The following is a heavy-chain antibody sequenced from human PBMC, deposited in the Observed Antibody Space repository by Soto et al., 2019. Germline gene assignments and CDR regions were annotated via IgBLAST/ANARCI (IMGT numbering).Heavy chain of an antibody. CDR3: ARDGGRHSGGIDY. CDR2: IMPIFGTA. V-gene: IGHV1-69*01. J-gene: IGHJ4*02. D-gene: IGHD1-26*01. Sequence: QVQLGQSGAEVKKPGSSVKVSCKASGGTFSSYSINWVRQDPGQGLECMGEIMPIFGTANYAQKFQGRVTTTADESTSTAYMELSSLRSEDTAVYYCARDGGRHSGGIDYWGQGTLVTVSS. CDR1: GGTFSSYS.